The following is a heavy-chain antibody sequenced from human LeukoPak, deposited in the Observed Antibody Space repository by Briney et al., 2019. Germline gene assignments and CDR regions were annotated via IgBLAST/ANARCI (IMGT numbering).Heavy chain of an antibody. V-gene: IGHV3-48*03. CDR1: GFTFSSYE. Sequence: GGSLRLSCAASGFTFSSYEMNWVRQAPGKRLEWVSYISSSGSTIYYADSVKGRFTISRDNAKNSLYLQMNSLRAEDTAVYYCAREGGSTGTPPDYWGQGTLVTVSS. CDR2: ISSSGSTI. CDR3: AREGGSTGTPPDY. J-gene: IGHJ4*02. D-gene: IGHD2-15*01.